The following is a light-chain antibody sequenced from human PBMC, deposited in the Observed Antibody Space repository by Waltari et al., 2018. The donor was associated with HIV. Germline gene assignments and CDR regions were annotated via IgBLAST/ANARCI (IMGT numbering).Light chain of an antibody. CDR3: QAWDSSLGV. CDR1: KLGDKY. Sequence: SYELTQPPSVSVSPGQTASIPCSGDKLGDKYACWYQQKPGQSPVLVIYQDSKRPSGIPERFSGSNSGNTATLTISGTQAMDEADYYCQAWDSSLGVFGGGTKLTVL. J-gene: IGLJ2*01. CDR2: QDS. V-gene: IGLV3-1*01.